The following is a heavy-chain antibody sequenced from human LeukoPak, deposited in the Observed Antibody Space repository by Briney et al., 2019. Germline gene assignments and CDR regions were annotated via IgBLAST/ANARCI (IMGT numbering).Heavy chain of an antibody. J-gene: IGHJ5*02. CDR3: ARQGDFWSGFPNWFDP. CDR1: GYTFTSYD. D-gene: IGHD3-3*01. Sequence: ASVKVSCKASGYTFTSYDINWVRQATGQGLEWMGWMNPNSGNTGYAQKFQGRVTITRNTSISTAYMELSSLRSEDTAVYYCARQGDFWSGFPNWFDPWGQGTLVTVSS. V-gene: IGHV1-8*03. CDR2: MNPNSGNT.